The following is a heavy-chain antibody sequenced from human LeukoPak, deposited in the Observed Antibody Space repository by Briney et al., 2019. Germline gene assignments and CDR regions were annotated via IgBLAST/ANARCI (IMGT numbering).Heavy chain of an antibody. Sequence: SETLSLTCTVSGGSISSYYWSWIRQPPGKGLEWIGYIYYSGSTNYNPSLKSRVTISVDTSKNQFSLKLISVTAADTAVYYCAGDGSGRYYWDNWGQGTLVTVSS. CDR3: AGDGSGRYYWDN. CDR2: IYYSGST. CDR1: GGSISSYY. D-gene: IGHD3-10*01. V-gene: IGHV4-59*08. J-gene: IGHJ4*02.